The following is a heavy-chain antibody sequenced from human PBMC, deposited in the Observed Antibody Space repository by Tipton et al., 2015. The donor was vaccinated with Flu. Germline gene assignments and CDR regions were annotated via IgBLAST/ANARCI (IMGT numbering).Heavy chain of an antibody. D-gene: IGHD3-3*01. Sequence: TLSLTCSVSGDSIGSRYFWGWIRQPPGKGLEWIGNIHKTGSTYFNPSLRSRVTFSVDTSKNQFSLRLTSVTAADTAVYYCARDHPPSITVLGEITDYFGMAVWGQGTTVTVSS. J-gene: IGHJ6*02. CDR3: ARDHPPSITVLGEITDYFGMAV. V-gene: IGHV4-38-2*02. CDR1: GDSIGSRYF. CDR2: IHKTGST.